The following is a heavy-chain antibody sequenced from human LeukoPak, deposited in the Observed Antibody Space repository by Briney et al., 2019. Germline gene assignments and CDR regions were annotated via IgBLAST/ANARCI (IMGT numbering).Heavy chain of an antibody. CDR2: IDWDDDK. CDR3: ARITYYYDSSGYYSYYFDY. Sequence: SGPALVKPPQTLTLTCTFSGFSLSTSGMCVSWIRQPPGKALEWLARIDWDDDKYYSTSLKTRLTISKDTSKNQVVLTMTNMDPVDTATYYCARITYYYDSSGYYSYYFDYWGQGTLVTVSS. D-gene: IGHD3-22*01. J-gene: IGHJ4*02. V-gene: IGHV2-70*11. CDR1: GFSLSTSGMC.